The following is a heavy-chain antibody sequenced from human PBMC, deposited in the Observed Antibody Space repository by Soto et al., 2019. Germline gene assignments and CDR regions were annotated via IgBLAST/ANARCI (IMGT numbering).Heavy chain of an antibody. Sequence: QVQLVQSGAEVKKPGSSVKVSCKASGGTFSSYAISWVRQAPGQGLEWMGGIIPIFGTANYAQKFQGRVTITADEPTSTAYMELSSLRSEDTAVYYCARGGYSSSSDYYYGMDVWGQGTTVTVSS. J-gene: IGHJ6*02. CDR2: IIPIFGTA. CDR3: ARGGYSSSSDYYYGMDV. D-gene: IGHD6-6*01. CDR1: GGTFSSYA. V-gene: IGHV1-69*01.